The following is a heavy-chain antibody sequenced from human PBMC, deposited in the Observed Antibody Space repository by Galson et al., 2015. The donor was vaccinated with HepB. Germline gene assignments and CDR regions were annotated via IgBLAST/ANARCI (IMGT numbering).Heavy chain of an antibody. CDR3: ARLGVVRSIPLGAFDI. V-gene: IGHV6-1*01. J-gene: IGHJ3*02. D-gene: IGHD2-15*01. CDR2: TYYRSKWYN. Sequence: CAISGDSVSSKSTAWNWIRQSPSRGLEWLGRTYYRSKWYNDYALSVRSRITINSDTSKNQFSLQLNSVTPEDSAQYYCARLGVVRSIPLGAFDIWGQGIMVTVSS. CDR1: GDSVSSKSTA.